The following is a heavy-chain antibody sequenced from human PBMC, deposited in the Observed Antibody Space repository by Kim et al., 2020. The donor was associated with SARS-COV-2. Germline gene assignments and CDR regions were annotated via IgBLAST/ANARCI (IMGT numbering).Heavy chain of an antibody. V-gene: IGHV1-2*04. CDR1: GYTFTGYY. CDR2: INPNSGGT. Sequence: ASVKVSCKASGYTFTGYYMHWVRQAPGQGLEWMGWINPNSGGTNYAQKFQGWVTMTRDTSISTAYMELSRLRSDDTAVYYCARVDANGDYFPDYYGMDVWGQGTTVTVSS. J-gene: IGHJ6*02. CDR3: ARVDANGDYFPDYYGMDV. D-gene: IGHD4-17*01.